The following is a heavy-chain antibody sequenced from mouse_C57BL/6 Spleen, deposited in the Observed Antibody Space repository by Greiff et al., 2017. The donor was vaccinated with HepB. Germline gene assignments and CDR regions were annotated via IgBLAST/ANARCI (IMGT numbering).Heavy chain of an antibody. D-gene: IGHD2-4*01. Sequence: QVHVKQSGAELVKPGASVKLSCKASGYTFTEYTIHWVKQRSGQGLEWIGWFYPGSGSIKYNEKFKDKATLTADKSSSTVYMELSRLTSEDSAVYFCARHEGYDYDEGVYAMDYWGQGTSVTVSS. CDR1: GYTFTEYT. V-gene: IGHV1-62-2*01. CDR2: FYPGSGSI. CDR3: ARHEGYDYDEGVYAMDY. J-gene: IGHJ4*01.